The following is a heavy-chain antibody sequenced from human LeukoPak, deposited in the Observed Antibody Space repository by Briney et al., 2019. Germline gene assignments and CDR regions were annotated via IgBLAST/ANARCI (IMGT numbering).Heavy chain of an antibody. D-gene: IGHD6-6*01. CDR1: GCSLSSYA. V-gene: IGHV3-23*01. Sequence: WGSLRLSCAASGCSLSSYALCWVRQAPPAGMERVSAVSGSGGSTYYAHPPNGRFTISPDSTKNTQYLLMNSPRADDTTLYYCSKAHKASITARLVDWGDQGTLVTVPS. CDR2: VSGSGGST. J-gene: IGHJ4*02. CDR3: SKAHKASITARLVDW.